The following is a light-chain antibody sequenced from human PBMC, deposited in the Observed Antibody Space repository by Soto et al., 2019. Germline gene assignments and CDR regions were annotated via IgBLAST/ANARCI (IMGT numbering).Light chain of an antibody. Sequence: QSALTQPPSASGSPGQSVAISCTGTSSDIGGYNFVSWYQQHPGKAPKLMIYDVTKRPSGVPDLFSGSKSGNTATLIVSGFQAEDEADYYCSSHGGSNNPYVFGPGTKVTVL. J-gene: IGLJ1*01. CDR3: SSHGGSNNPYV. V-gene: IGLV2-8*01. CDR1: SSDIGGYNF. CDR2: DVT.